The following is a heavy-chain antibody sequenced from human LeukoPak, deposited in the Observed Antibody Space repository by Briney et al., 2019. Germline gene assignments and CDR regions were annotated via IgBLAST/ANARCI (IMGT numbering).Heavy chain of an antibody. J-gene: IGHJ6*03. CDR1: GFTFKNYG. CDR2: IWSDGNNR. Sequence: GGSLRLSCAASGFTFKNYGMHWVRQTTGKGLEWVSFIWSDGNNRFYADSVKGRFTISRDNSKNMLYLQMDTLRAEDTALYYCAKDPGASVSGFHMDVWGKGTTVIVSS. V-gene: IGHV3-30*02. D-gene: IGHD2-8*02. CDR3: AKDPGASVSGFHMDV.